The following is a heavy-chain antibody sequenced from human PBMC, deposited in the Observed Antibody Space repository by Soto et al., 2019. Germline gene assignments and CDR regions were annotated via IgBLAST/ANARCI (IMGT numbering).Heavy chain of an antibody. CDR1: GGSFSGYY. CDR3: ARGHALRYFDWLRSNWFDP. J-gene: IGHJ5*02. CDR2: INHSGST. D-gene: IGHD3-9*01. Sequence: SETLSLTCAVYGGSFSGYYWSWIRQPPGKGLEWIGEINHSGSTNYNPSLKSRVTISVDTSKNQFSLKLSSVTAADTAVYYCARGHALRYFDWLRSNWFDPWGQGTLVTVSS. V-gene: IGHV4-34*01.